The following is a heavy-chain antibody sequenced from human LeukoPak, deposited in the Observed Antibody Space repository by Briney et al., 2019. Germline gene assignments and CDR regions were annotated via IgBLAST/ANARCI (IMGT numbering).Heavy chain of an antibody. D-gene: IGHD3-22*01. CDR3: ARGDSSGYYPFDY. V-gene: IGHV3-53*01. CDR1: GFTVSSNY. Sequence: GGSLRLSCAASGFTVSSNYMSWVRQAPGKGLEWVSVIYSGGSTYYADPVKGRFTISRDNSKNTLYLHMNSLRAEDTAVYYCARGDSSGYYPFDYWGQGTLVTVSS. J-gene: IGHJ4*02. CDR2: IYSGGST.